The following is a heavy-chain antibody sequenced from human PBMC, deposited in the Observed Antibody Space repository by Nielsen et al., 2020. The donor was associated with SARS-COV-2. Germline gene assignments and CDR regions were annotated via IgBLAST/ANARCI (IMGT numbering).Heavy chain of an antibody. CDR1: GGSFSGYY. D-gene: IGHD6-13*01. V-gene: IGHV4-34*01. CDR2: INHSGST. J-gene: IGHJ6*02. Sequence: SETLFLTCAVYGGSFSGYYWSWIRQPPGKGLEWIGEINHSGSTNYNPSLKSRVTISVDTSKNQFSLKLSSVTAADTAVYYCARHGSSSWDLGYYYGMDVWGQGTTVTVSS. CDR3: ARHGSSSWDLGYYYGMDV.